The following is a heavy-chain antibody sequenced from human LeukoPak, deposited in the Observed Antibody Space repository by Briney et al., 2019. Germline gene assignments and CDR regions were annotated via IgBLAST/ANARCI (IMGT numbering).Heavy chain of an antibody. V-gene: IGHV4-31*03. CDR2: IYYSGST. CDR3: ARHGGLRYFGYFDY. J-gene: IGHJ4*02. Sequence: SETLSLTCTVSGGSISSGGYYWSWIRQHPGKGLEWIGYIYYSGSTYYNPSLKSRVTISVDTSKNQFSLKLSSVTAADTAVYYCARHGGLRYFGYFDYWGQGTLVTVSS. D-gene: IGHD3-9*01. CDR1: GGSISSGGYY.